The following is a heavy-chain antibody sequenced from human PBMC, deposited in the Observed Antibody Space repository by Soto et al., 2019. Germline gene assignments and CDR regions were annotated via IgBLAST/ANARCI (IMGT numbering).Heavy chain of an antibody. Sequence: SETLSLPCTVSGGSISGYYWSWIRQPPGKGLEWIGNVYYSGGAKYNPSVKRRVSISVDTSKNQFSLILSSVTAEDTAVYYCTRDGDGRMATNPNYYYDIDVWGPLITGIFAS. CDR3: TRDGDGRMATNPNYYYDIDV. CDR1: GGSISGYY. D-gene: IGHD2-21*02. J-gene: IGHJ6*02. CDR2: VYYSGGA. V-gene: IGHV4-59*01.